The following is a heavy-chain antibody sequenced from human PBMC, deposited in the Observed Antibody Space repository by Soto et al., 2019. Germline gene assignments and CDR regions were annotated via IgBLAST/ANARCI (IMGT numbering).Heavy chain of an antibody. CDR1: GFTFSTYV. D-gene: IGHD1-20*01. CDR2: FSARGGDS. CDR3: AKAFNSNDESYFFDY. V-gene: IGHV3-23*01. Sequence: GGSLRLSCAASGFTFSTYVMTWVRQAPGKGLEWVSAFSARGGDSYYADSVRGRFTISRDNSKNTLYLQMNSLRADDTAVYYCAKAFNSNDESYFFDYWGQGALVTVS. J-gene: IGHJ4*02.